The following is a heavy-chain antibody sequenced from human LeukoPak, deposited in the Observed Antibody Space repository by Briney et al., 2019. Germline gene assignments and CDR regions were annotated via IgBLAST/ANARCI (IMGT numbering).Heavy chain of an antibody. J-gene: IGHJ4*02. Sequence: GGSLRLSCAASGFTFSTYWMHWVRQAPGKGLLWVSRINGDGTSTKYADSVKGRFTISRDNARHTLYLQMNSLRAEDTAVYYCARASTTVPNLLDYWGQGTLVTVAS. CDR3: ARASTTVPNLLDY. D-gene: IGHD4-17*01. V-gene: IGHV3-74*03. CDR2: INGDGTST. CDR1: GFTFSTYW.